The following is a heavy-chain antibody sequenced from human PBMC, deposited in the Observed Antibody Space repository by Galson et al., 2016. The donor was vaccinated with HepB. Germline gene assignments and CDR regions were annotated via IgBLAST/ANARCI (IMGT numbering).Heavy chain of an antibody. D-gene: IGHD2-2*01. CDR1: GFTVSRDY. CDR2: IYNDGTA. CDR3: ATRNRVCCYLGCLDV. J-gene: IGHJ6*04. V-gene: IGHV3-53*01. Sequence: SLRLSCAASGFTVSRDYMTWVRQAPGKGLEWVSIIYNDGTAYYADSVRGRFTISRDSTKNTLYLQMDSLRAEDTALYYCATRNRVCCYLGCLDVWGKGIRVTVSS.